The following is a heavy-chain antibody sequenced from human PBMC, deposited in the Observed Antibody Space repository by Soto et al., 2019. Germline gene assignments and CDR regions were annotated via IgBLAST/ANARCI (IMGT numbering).Heavy chain of an antibody. CDR1: GFTVSDNY. J-gene: IGHJ4*02. V-gene: IGHV3-53*02. CDR3: ARGGLSSFDY. CDR2: IYIDGST. Sequence: EVQLEETGGGLVQPGGSLRLFCVASGFTVSDNYMSWVRQAPGKGLEWVSIIYIDGSTYHTDSVNGRFTLSKDNFKNTLYLQMNSLRVEDTAVYYCARGGLSSFDYWGQGTLVTVST.